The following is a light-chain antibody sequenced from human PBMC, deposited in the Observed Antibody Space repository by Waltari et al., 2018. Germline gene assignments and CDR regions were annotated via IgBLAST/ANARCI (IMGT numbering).Light chain of an antibody. V-gene: IGKV1-33*01. CDR2: GAS. CDR3: QQYDILIT. CDR1: QDISNY. Sequence: IQMTPSPSSLSASAGDRVTITCQASQDISNYLNWYQQKPGKAPKLLIYGASNLETGVPSRFSGSGSGTDFTFTISSLQPEDIATYYCQQYDILITFGQGTKLEIK. J-gene: IGKJ2*01.